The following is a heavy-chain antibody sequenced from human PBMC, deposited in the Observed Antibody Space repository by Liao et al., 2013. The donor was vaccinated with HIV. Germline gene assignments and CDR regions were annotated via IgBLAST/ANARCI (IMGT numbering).Heavy chain of an antibody. Sequence: QVQLQQWGAGQLKPSETLSLTCAVYGESFSGYYWSWIRQPPGKGLEWIGEINHSGNTYYNPSLKRRVTISVDTSKSQFSLKLSSVTAADTALYYCARGSRRRRALDIWGPGTLVTVSS. J-gene: IGHJ3*02. CDR2: INHSGNT. CDR1: GESFSGYY. V-gene: IGHV4-34*02. CDR3: ARGSRRRRALDI.